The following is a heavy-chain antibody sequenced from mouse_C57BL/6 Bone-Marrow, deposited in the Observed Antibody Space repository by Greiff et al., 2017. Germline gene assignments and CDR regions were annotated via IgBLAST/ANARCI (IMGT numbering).Heavy chain of an antibody. CDR2: IDPEDGDT. D-gene: IGHD2-4*01. Sequence: VQLQQSGAELVRPGASVKLSCTASGFNIQDYYMHWVKQRPEQGLEWIGRIDPEDGDTEYAPKFQGKATMTADTSSNTAYLQLSSLTSEDTAVYYCTTYPIYYDYDGAWFAYWGQGTLVTVSA. CDR1: GFNIQDYY. J-gene: IGHJ3*01. V-gene: IGHV14-1*01. CDR3: TTYPIYYDYDGAWFAY.